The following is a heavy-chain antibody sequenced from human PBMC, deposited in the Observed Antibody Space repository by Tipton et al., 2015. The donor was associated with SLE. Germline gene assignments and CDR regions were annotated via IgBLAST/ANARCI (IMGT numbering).Heavy chain of an antibody. D-gene: IGHD2-15*01. CDR3: ARDFPETWWSRTFDV. CDR1: DGTVSSHN. V-gene: IGHV4-59*02. CDR2: RFSSGST. Sequence: TLSLTCSVSDGTVSSHNWGWIRQPPGKGLELVGHRFSSGSTNYNPSLKSRVTISVDTSRNQFSLKPTSLTAADSAVYYCARDFPETWWSRTFDVWGQGTLVTVSS. J-gene: IGHJ3*01.